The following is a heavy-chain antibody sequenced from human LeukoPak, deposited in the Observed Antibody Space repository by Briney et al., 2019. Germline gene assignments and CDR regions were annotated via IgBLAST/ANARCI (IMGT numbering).Heavy chain of an antibody. CDR1: GYTFTGYY. V-gene: IGHV1-2*06. CDR3: ARAYNWNDYYYYGMDV. D-gene: IGHD1-1*01. CDR2: INPNSGGT. Sequence: GASVKVSCKASGYTFTGYYMHWVRQVPGQGLEWMGRINPNSGGTNYAQKFQGRVTMTRDTSISTAYMELSRLRSDDTAVYYCARAYNWNDYYYYGMDVWGQGTTVTVSS. J-gene: IGHJ6*02.